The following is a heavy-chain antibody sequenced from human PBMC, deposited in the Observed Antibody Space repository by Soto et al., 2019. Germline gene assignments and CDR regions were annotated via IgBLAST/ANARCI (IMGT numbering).Heavy chain of an antibody. D-gene: IGHD3-16*01. V-gene: IGHV1-8*01. Sequence: ASVKVSCKASGYSFTNNDVSWVRQAIGQGLEWMGWMNPGSGDTGYAQKFQGRVTMTRDISIATAYLELSSLRSGDTAIYYCARMATFGSLNWFDPWGQGTLVTVSS. CDR1: GYSFTNND. CDR2: MNPGSGDT. CDR3: ARMATFGSLNWFDP. J-gene: IGHJ5*02.